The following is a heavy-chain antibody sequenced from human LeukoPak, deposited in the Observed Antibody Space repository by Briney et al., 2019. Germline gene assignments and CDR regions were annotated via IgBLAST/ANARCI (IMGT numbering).Heavy chain of an antibody. D-gene: IGHD2-2*01. V-gene: IGHV4-39*07. CDR3: ARGYCSSTSCSRNWFDP. CDR1: GGSISSSSYY. J-gene: IGHJ5*02. Sequence: KASETLSLTCTVSGGSISSSSYYWGWIRQPPGKGLEWIGRIYTSGSTNYNPSLKSRVTISVDTSKNQFSLKLSSVTAADTAVYYCARGYCSSTSCSRNWFDPWGQGTLVTVSS. CDR2: IYTSGST.